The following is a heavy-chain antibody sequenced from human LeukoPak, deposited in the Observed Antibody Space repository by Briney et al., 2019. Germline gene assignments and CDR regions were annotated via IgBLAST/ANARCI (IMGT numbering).Heavy chain of an antibody. D-gene: IGHD2-21*01. J-gene: IGHJ4*02. V-gene: IGHV1-2*02. CDR1: GYTXTAYY. CDR2: INGNTGGT. CDR3: ARVAYCGANCYYYFDY. Sequence: ASVKVSCKASGYTXTAYYMHWVRQAPGQRLEWMGWINGNTGGTNYAQKFQGRVTLTRDTSITTAYMELSSLRSDDTAVYYCARVAYCGANCYYYFDYWGQGTLVTVFS.